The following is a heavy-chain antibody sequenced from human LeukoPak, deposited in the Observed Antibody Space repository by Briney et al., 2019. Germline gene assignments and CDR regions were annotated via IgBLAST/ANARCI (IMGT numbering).Heavy chain of an antibody. J-gene: IGHJ4*02. Sequence: GESLKISCKGSGYSFPNYWIAWVRQMPGKGLEWMGIIYPGDSDTRYSPSFLGQVTFSADKSISTAYLQWSSLKASDTAIYYCARQEGINGEYPYYFDYWGQGTLVTVSS. D-gene: IGHD1-14*01. CDR2: IYPGDSDT. V-gene: IGHV5-51*01. CDR3: ARQEGINGEYPYYFDY. CDR1: GYSFPNYW.